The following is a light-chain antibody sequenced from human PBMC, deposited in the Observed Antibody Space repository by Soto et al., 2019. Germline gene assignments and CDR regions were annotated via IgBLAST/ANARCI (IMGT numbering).Light chain of an antibody. CDR3: QVWDSSSDHYV. Sequence: YELTQPASGKVVPGRTARITNKRNNIGSKSVHWYQQKPGQAPVLVVYDDSDRPSGIPERFSGSNSGNTATLTISRVEAGDEADYYCQVWDSSSDHYVFGTGTKVTVL. V-gene: IGLV3-21*02. J-gene: IGLJ1*01. CDR2: DDS. CDR1: NIGSKS.